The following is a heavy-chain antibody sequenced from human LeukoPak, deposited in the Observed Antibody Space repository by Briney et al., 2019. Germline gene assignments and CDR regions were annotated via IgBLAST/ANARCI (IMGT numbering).Heavy chain of an antibody. CDR2: TYYSGST. Sequence: TLSPTCTVSGGSISSGGYYWSWIRQHPGKGLEWIGYTYYSGSTYYNPSLKSRVTISVDTSKSQFSLKLSSVTAADTAVYYCARELVVAAPDAFDIWGQGTMVTVSS. V-gene: IGHV4-31*03. CDR3: ARELVVAAPDAFDI. D-gene: IGHD2-15*01. CDR1: GGSISSGGYY. J-gene: IGHJ3*02.